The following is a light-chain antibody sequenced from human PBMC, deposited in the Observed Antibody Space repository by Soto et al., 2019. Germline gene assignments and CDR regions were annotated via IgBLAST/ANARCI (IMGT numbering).Light chain of an antibody. CDR3: TSFADTPVFYV. J-gene: IGLJ1*01. CDR1: SSDVGGYDY. V-gene: IGLV2-8*01. CDR2: EVT. Sequence: QSALTQPPSASGSPGQSVTISCTGTSSDVGGYDYVSWYQQHPGKAPKLIIYEVTKRPSGVPDRFSGSKSGNTASLTVSGFQAEDESNYSSTSFADTPVFYVFGPGTMDPV.